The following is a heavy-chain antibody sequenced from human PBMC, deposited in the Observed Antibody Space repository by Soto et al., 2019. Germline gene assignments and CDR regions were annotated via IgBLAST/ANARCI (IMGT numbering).Heavy chain of an antibody. D-gene: IGHD4-17*01. CDR2: ISSDGNNK. J-gene: IGHJ5*02. CDR3: AKDLLPNTVTTCGS. CDR1: GFTFDSHG. V-gene: IGHV3-30*18. Sequence: QVQLVESGGGAVQPGRSLRLSCAASGFTFDSHGMHWVRQAPGKGLEWVAVISSDGNNKYYADPVKGRFTISSDNFNNISYLPMSSLRAEDTAVYYCAKDLLPNTVTTCGSCGQGTLVTVSS.